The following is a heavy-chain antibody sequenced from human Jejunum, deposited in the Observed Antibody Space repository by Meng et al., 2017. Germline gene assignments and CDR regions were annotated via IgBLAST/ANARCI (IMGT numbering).Heavy chain of an antibody. J-gene: IGHJ4*02. V-gene: IGHV3-72*01. CDR2: IRNKVNSYST. D-gene: IGHD1-26*01. CDR1: GFTLSDYY. Sequence: EVQLGAAGVGLVQPGGSLSLSCAASGFTLSDYYMDWLRQAPGKGLEWIGRIRNKVNSYSTEYAASVKGRFAVSRDDSKNSLYLQMTSLKAEDTAVYYCGRVREVGADWGQGTLVTVSS. CDR3: GRVREVGAD.